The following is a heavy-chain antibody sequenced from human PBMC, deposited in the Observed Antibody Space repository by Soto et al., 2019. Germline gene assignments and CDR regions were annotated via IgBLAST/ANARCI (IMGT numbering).Heavy chain of an antibody. CDR3: ARDLRRSGRYL. CDR1: GFTFRSYA. CDR2: ISGGGDKT. V-gene: IGHV3-23*01. Sequence: GGSLRLSCTASGFTFRSYAMSWVRQAPGKGLEWVSGISGGGDKTYNADSVKGRFTISRDNSKNMLFLQMNSLRVDDTAVYFCARDLRRSGRYLWGQGTLVTVSS. J-gene: IGHJ4*02. D-gene: IGHD6-19*01.